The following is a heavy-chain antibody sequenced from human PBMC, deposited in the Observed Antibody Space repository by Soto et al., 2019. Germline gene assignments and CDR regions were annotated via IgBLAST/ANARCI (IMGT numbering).Heavy chain of an antibody. CDR3: ARRGAEPGYYYYYYMDV. CDR2: IYYSGST. CDR1: GGSISSYY. J-gene: IGHJ6*03. Sequence: SETLSLTCTVSGGSISSYYWSWIRQPPGKGLEWIGYIYYSGSTNYNPSLKSRVTISVDTSKNQFSLKLSSVTAADTAVFYCARRGAEPGYYYYYYMDVWGKGTTVTVSS. D-gene: IGHD2-15*01. V-gene: IGHV4-59*08.